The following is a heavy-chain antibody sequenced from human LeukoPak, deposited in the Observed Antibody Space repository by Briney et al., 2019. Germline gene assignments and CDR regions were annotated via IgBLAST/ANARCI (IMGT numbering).Heavy chain of an antibody. CDR2: IYYSGST. CDR3: ARDGQGGWTPGAWFDP. V-gene: IGHV4-30-4*01. D-gene: IGHD6-19*01. CDR1: GGSISSGDYY. J-gene: IGHJ5*02. Sequence: NPSETLSLTCTVSGGSISSGDYYWSWIRQPPGKGLEWIGYIYYSGSTYYNPSLKSRVTISVDTSKNQFSLKLSSVTAADTAVYYCARDGQGGWTPGAWFDPWGQGTLVTVSS.